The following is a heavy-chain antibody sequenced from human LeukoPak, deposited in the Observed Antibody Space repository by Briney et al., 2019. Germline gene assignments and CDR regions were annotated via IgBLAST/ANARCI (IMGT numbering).Heavy chain of an antibody. J-gene: IGHJ3*02. CDR3: ASTRPEYSNLSDAFDI. D-gene: IGHD6-6*01. CDR1: GSSFTSYW. V-gene: IGHV5-51*01. CDR2: IYPGDSDT. Sequence: GASLKISCKGSGSSFTSYWIGWVRQMPGKGLEWMGIIYPGDSDTRYSPSFQGRVTISADKSISTAYLQWSSVKASDTAMYYCASTRPEYSNLSDAFDIWGQGTMVTVSS.